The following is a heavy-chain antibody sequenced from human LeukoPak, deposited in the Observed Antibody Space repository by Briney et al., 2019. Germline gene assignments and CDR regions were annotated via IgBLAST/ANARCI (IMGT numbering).Heavy chain of an antibody. CDR3: ARGGGPYSGRLDY. J-gene: IGHJ4*02. Sequence: PSETLSLTCTVSGGSISSGSYYWSWIRQPAGKGLEWIGRIYTSGSTNYNPSLKSRVTISVDTSKNQFSLKLCSVTAADTAVYYCARGGGPYSGRLDYWGQGTLVTVSS. CDR1: GGSISSGSYY. CDR2: IYTSGST. V-gene: IGHV4-61*02. D-gene: IGHD1-26*01.